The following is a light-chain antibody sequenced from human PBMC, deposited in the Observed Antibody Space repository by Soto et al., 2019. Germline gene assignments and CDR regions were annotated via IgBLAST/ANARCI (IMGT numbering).Light chain of an antibody. V-gene: IGKV1-5*01. Sequence: DIQMTQSPSTLSASVGDRVTITCRASQGISSLLAWYQQKQGKAPNLLIYDVSKLESGVPSRFSGSRSGTEFTLTISSLQPDDFATYYCQEYTSFWYTFGQGTRLELK. CDR2: DVS. CDR3: QEYTSFWYT. CDR1: QGISSL. J-gene: IGKJ2*01.